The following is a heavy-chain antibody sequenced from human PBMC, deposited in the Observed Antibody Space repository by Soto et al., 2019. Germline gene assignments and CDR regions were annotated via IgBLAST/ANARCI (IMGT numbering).Heavy chain of an antibody. J-gene: IGHJ4*02. V-gene: IGHV3-21*04. CDR1: GFTFSSYS. CDR2: ISSSSSYI. D-gene: IGHD3-22*01. Sequence: GALRLSCAASGFTFSSYSMNWVRQAPGKGLEWVSSISSSSSYIYYADSVKGRFTISRDNAKNSLYLQMNSLRAEDTAVYYCEKDRNYYASSGYDYWGQGTLVTVSS. CDR3: EKDRNYYASSGYDY.